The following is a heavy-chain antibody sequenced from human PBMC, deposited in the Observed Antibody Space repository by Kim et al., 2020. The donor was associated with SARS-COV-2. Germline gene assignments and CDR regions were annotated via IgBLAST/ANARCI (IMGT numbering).Heavy chain of an antibody. CDR1: GFTFNNYA. Sequence: GGSLRLSCAASGFTFNNYAMSWVRQAPGKGLEWVSGIRGSGSSKTYADSVKGRFSISRDNSKNTLYLQMDSLRAEDTAVYYCAQVTSGSSGWFEYFQHWGQGTLVTVSS. CDR2: IRGSGSSK. D-gene: IGHD6-19*01. J-gene: IGHJ1*01. CDR3: AQVTSGSSGWFEYFQH. V-gene: IGHV3-23*01.